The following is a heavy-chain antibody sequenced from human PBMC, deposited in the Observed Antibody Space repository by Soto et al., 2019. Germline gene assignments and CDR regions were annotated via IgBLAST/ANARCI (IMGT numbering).Heavy chain of an antibody. Sequence: SVKVSCKASGSGFISSGIQWVRQAHGQRLEWIGWIVVASGQTNYAQNFRGRVAITRDTSTATAYIELTGLTSEDTAVYFCSADRPDIGVGWWVWGQGTTVTVSS. J-gene: IGHJ6*02. D-gene: IGHD2-15*01. V-gene: IGHV1-58*02. CDR3: SADRPDIGVGWWV. CDR2: IVVASGQT. CDR1: GSGFISSG.